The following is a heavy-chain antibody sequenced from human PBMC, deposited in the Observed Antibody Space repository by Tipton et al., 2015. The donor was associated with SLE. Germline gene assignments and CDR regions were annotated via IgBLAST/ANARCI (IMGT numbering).Heavy chain of an antibody. Sequence: FLRLSCTASGFTFGDYDMSWVRQVPGKGLEWVSGINWNSRRIDYADSVKGRFTIARDNAKRSLYLQMDNLGADDTALYYCAKGDGLDVRSYFDLWGEGTLVTVSS. V-gene: IGHV3-9*01. CDR2: INWNSRRI. J-gene: IGHJ4*02. D-gene: IGHD3/OR15-3a*01. CDR3: AKGDGLDVRSYFDL. CDR1: GFTFGDYD.